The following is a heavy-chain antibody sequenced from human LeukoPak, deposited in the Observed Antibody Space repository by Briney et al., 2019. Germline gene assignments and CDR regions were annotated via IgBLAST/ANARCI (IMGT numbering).Heavy chain of an antibody. D-gene: IGHD2-21*01. CDR1: GGTFSSYA. Sequence: ASVKVSCKASGGTFSSYAISWVRQAPGQGLERMGRIIPIFGIANYAQKFQGRVTITADKSTSTAYMELSSLRSEDTAVYYCARDLEAYGWFDPWGQGTLVTVSS. J-gene: IGHJ5*02. CDR2: IIPIFGIA. V-gene: IGHV1-69*04. CDR3: ARDLEAYGWFDP.